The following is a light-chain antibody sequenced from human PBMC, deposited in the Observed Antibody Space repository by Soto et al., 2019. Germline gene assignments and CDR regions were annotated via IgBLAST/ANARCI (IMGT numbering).Light chain of an antibody. Sequence: EVVLTQSPAALSLSPGERAALCCKASQSVHNFLAWYQQKPGQAPRLLIYGASTRAAGVPPRFSGSGSGTDFTLTISSLEPEDFAVYYCQQRSNWPPITFGQGTKVDI. J-gene: IGKJ1*01. CDR3: QQRSNWPPIT. V-gene: IGKV3-11*01. CDR2: GAS. CDR1: QSVHNF.